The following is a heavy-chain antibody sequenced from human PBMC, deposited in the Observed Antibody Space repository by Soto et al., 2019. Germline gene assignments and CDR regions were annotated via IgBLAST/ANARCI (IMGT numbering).Heavy chain of an antibody. Sequence: KTSETLSLTCAFYVVSFSGYYWSCIRDPPGKWLEWIGEINHSGSTSYNPSLKSRVTISVDTSKNQFSLKLSSVTAADTAVYYCARYRGRVKVVTADIGGFQYWGQGTLVTVSS. V-gene: IGHV4-34*01. CDR3: ARYRGRVKVVTADIGGFQY. J-gene: IGHJ4*02. CDR1: VVSFSGYY. CDR2: INHSGST. D-gene: IGHD2-2*01.